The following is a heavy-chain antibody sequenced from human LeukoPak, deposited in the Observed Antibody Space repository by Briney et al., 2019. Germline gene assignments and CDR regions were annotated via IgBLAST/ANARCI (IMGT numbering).Heavy chain of an antibody. J-gene: IGHJ4*02. CDR1: DYNFISYG. CDR2: ISAYNRNT. D-gene: IGHD3-10*01. Sequence: GTSVKVSCKAFDYNFISYGISWVRQAPGQGLEWMGWISAYNRNTKNAQKLQGRVTMTTDTSTNTAYMELRSLRSDDTAVYYCARASRSSGTIAEWGQGTLVTVSS. CDR3: ARASRSSGTIAE. V-gene: IGHV1-18*01.